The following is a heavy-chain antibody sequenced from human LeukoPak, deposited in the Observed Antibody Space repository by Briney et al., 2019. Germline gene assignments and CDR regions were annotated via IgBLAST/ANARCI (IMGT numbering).Heavy chain of an antibody. D-gene: IGHD6-19*01. J-gene: IGHJ4*02. CDR1: GFSLTTSGVA. V-gene: IGHV2-5*02. Sequence: SGPTLVNPTQTLTLTCTFSGFSLTTSGVAVGWIRQPPGKALEWLTLIYWDDDKRHSPSLKSRLTVTKDTSKNQVVLTVTNVDPVDTATYYCAYKAPTGWYQAWGQGTLVTVSS. CDR3: AYKAPTGWYQA. CDR2: IYWDDDK.